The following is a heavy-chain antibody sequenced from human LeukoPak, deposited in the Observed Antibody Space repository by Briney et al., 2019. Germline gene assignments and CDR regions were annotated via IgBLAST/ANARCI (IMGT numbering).Heavy chain of an antibody. V-gene: IGHV4-34*01. CDR3: ARRRFVDY. CDR1: GGSFSGYY. CDR2: INHSGST. J-gene: IGHJ4*02. Sequence: SETLSLTCAVYGGSFSGYYWSWIRQPPGKGLEWIGEINHSGSTNYNPSLKSRVTISVDTSKNQFSLKLSSVTAADTAVYYCARRRFVDYWGQGTLVTVSS. D-gene: IGHD3-3*01.